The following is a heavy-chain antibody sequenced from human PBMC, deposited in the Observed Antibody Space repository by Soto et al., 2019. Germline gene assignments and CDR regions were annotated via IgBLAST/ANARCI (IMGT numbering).Heavy chain of an antibody. J-gene: IGHJ6*03. D-gene: IGHD5-12*01. CDR1: GYTFTSYG. CDR2: ITANTGNT. V-gene: IGHV1-18*01. Sequence: QVQLVQSGAEVKKPGASVKVSCKVSGYTFTSYGISWVRQAPGQGLEWMGWITANTGNTNYAQKLQGRVTMTTDTSTSTAYMELRRLRSDDTAVYYCATVEGLQAPPYYYYYYMDVWRKGTTVTVSS. CDR3: ATVEGLQAPPYYYYYYMDV.